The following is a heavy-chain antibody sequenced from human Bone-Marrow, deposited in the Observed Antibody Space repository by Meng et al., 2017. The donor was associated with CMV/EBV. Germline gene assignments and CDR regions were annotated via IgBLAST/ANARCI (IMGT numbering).Heavy chain of an antibody. CDR3: ARDTPTVTTRGGPEY. D-gene: IGHD4-17*01. CDR2: ISGYNGDT. Sequence: ASVKVSCKASGYTFSSYGVTWMRQAPGQGLEWMGWISGYNGDTKSAQKVQDRVTMTTDTSTSTAYMELRSLNSDDTAVYYCARDTPTVTTRGGPEYWGQGTLVTGSS. CDR1: GYTFSSYG. V-gene: IGHV1-18*01. J-gene: IGHJ4*02.